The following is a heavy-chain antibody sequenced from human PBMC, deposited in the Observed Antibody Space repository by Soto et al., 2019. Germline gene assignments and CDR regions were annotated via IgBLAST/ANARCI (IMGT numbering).Heavy chain of an antibody. CDR3: ASLGSSGYWFDY. V-gene: IGHV3-64*01. J-gene: IGHJ4*02. Sequence: PGGSLILSCAASGFTFSSYAMHWVRQAPGKGLEYVSAISSNGGSTYYANSVKGRFTISRDNSKNTLYLQMGSLRAEDMAVYYCASLGSSGYWFDYWGQGTLVTVSS. CDR2: ISSNGGST. CDR1: GFTFSSYA. D-gene: IGHD3-22*01.